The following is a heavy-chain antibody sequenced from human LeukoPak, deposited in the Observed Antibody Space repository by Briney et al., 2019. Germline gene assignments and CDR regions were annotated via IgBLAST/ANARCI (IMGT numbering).Heavy chain of an antibody. V-gene: IGHV4-31*03. Sequence: PPQTLSLTCTVSGGSISSGGYYWSWIRQHPGKGLEWIGYIYYSGSTYYNPSLKSRVTISVDTSKNQFSLKLSSVTAADTAVYYCARGGGWRTVTTRFDPWGQGTLVTVSS. CDR1: GGSISSGGYY. D-gene: IGHD4-17*01. J-gene: IGHJ5*02. CDR3: ARGGGWRTVTTRFDP. CDR2: IYYSGST.